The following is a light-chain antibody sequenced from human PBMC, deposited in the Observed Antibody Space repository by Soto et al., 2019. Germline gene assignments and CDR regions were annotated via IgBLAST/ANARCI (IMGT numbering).Light chain of an antibody. CDR3: GTWARSLRVVV. J-gene: IGLJ2*01. CDR1: SSNIGNYD. Sequence: QSVLTQPPSVSAAPGQKVTISCSVSSSNIGNYDIFWYHQLPRTAPQILIYDKNKRPPGIPDRFFCSKSGTSATLGTTALQTGDDADYYCGTWARSLRVVVFGGGTKLTVL. CDR2: DKN. V-gene: IGLV1-51*01.